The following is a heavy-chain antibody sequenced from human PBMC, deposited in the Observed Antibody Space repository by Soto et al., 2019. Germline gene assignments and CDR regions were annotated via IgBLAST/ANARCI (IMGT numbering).Heavy chain of an antibody. J-gene: IGHJ4*02. CDR2: IKQDGSEK. D-gene: IGHD4-17*01. CDR1: GFTFSSYW. Sequence: GGSLRLSCAASGFTFSSYWMSWVRQAPGKGLEWVANIKQDGSEKYYVDSVKGRFTISRDNAKNSLYLQMNSLRAEDTAVYYCARDVITVTTPYYFDYWGQGTLVTVSS. CDR3: ARDVITVTTPYYFDY. V-gene: IGHV3-7*01.